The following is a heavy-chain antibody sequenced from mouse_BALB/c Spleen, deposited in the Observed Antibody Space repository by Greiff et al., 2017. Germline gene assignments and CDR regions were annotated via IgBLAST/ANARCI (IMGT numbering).Heavy chain of an antibody. V-gene: IGHV3-8*02. CDR1: GDSITSGY. D-gene: IGHD2-3*01. CDR3: ARHRGYFYYYAMDY. Sequence: VQLKQSGPSLVKPSQTLSLTCSVTGDSITSGYWNWIRKFPGNKLEYMGYISYSGSTYYNPSLKSRISITRDTSKNQYYLQLNSVTTEDTATYYCARHRGYFYYYAMDYWGQGTSVTVSS. CDR2: ISYSGST. J-gene: IGHJ4*01.